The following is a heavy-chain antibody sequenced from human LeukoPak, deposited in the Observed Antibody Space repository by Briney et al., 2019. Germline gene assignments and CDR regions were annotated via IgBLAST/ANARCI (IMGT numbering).Heavy chain of an antibody. CDR2: INPNSGGT. D-gene: IGHD3-22*01. CDR1: GYTFTGYY. CDR3: ARVWAHYYDSSGYYSLEEDY. V-gene: IGHV1-2*06. Sequence: ASVKVSCKASGYTFTGYYMHWVRLAPGQGLEWMGRINPNSGGTNYAQKFQGRVTMTRDTSISTAYMELSRLRSDDTAVYYCARVWAHYYDSSGYYSLEEDYWGQGTLVTVSS. J-gene: IGHJ4*02.